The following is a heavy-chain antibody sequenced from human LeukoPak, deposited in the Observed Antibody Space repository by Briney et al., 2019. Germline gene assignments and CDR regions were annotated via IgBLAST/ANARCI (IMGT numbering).Heavy chain of an antibody. J-gene: IGHJ6*03. CDR3: ARLSAYYYGSYFYYYMDV. CDR1: GFTFSSYS. D-gene: IGHD3-10*01. V-gene: IGHV3-21*01. CDR2: ISSSSSYI. Sequence: GGSLRLSCAASGFTFSSYSMNWVRQAPGKGLEWVSSISSSSSYIYYADSVKGRFTISRDNAKNSQYLQMNSLRAEDTAVYYCARLSAYYYGSYFYYYMDVWGKGTTVTVSS.